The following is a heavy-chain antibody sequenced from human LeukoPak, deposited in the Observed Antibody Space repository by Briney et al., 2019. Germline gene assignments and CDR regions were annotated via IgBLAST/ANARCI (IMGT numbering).Heavy chain of an antibody. J-gene: IGHJ4*02. V-gene: IGHV1-18*01. CDR1: GYTFTSYG. D-gene: IGHD6-13*01. CDR3: ARGDQQLRDY. Sequence: GASVTVSCKASGYTFTSYGISWVRQAPGQGLEWMGWISAYNGNTNNAQKLKGRVTMTTSTSTNTAYMELRSPRSDDTAKDYCARGDQQLRDYWGQGTLVTVSS. CDR2: ISAYNGNT.